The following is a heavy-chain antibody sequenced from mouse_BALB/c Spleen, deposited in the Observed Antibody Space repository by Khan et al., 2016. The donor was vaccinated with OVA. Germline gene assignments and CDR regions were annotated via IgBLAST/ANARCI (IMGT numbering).Heavy chain of an antibody. J-gene: IGHJ3*01. CDR3: VRSQGGYYGSSAGFAY. Sequence: QVQLKQSGPGLVQPSQSLSITCTVSGFSLTNYGVHWVRQSPGKGLEWLGVIWSGGSTDYNAAFISRLTISKDNSKSRVFFNMNSLQADDTAIYYCVRSQGGYYGSSAGFAYWGQGTLVTVSA. V-gene: IGHV2-4-1*01. CDR2: IWSGGST. D-gene: IGHD1-1*01. CDR1: GFSLTNYG.